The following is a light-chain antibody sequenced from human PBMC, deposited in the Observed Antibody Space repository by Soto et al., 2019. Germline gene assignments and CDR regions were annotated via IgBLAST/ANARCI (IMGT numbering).Light chain of an antibody. CDR2: GAS. Sequence: EIVLTQSPAGLSLSPGESATLSCRGSQSVSSNLAWYQQKPAQAPRLLSYGASTRATGIPPRFSGSGSGTEFTLTISSLQSEDVAVYYCQQHNNWPPITFGQGTRVEIK. CDR1: QSVSSN. J-gene: IGKJ5*01. CDR3: QQHNNWPPIT. V-gene: IGKV3-15*01.